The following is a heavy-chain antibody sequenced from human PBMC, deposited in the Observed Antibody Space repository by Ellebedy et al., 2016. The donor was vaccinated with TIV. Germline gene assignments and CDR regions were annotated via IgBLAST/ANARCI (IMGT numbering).Heavy chain of an antibody. CDR3: TRAGAGGAAGLFGS. V-gene: IGHV6-1*01. J-gene: IGHJ4*02. CDR1: GDSVSSKSAI. Sequence: SQTLSLTCAISGDSVSSKSAIWHWIRQSPSRGLEWLGRTYYRSKWYDDYAVSVRSRTTVQADTSKNQFSLRLNSVTPEDTAVYYCTRAGAGGAAGLFGSWGQGTLVTVSS. CDR2: TYYRSKWYD. D-gene: IGHD6-13*01.